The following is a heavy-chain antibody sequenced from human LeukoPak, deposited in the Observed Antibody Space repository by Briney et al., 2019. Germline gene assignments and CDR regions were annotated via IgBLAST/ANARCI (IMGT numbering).Heavy chain of an antibody. CDR3: ARALITIFGVVIFDY. J-gene: IGHJ4*02. D-gene: IGHD3-3*01. V-gene: IGHV3-7*01. CDR2: IKQDGSEK. Sequence: GGSLRLSCAASGFTFSSYWMSWVRQAPGKGLEWVANIKQDGSEKYYVDSVKGRFTISRDNAKNSLYLQMNSLRAEDTAVYYCARALITIFGVVIFDYRGQGTLVTVSS. CDR1: GFTFSSYW.